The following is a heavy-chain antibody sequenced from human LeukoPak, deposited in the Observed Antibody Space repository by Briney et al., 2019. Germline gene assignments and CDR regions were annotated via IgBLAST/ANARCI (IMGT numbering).Heavy chain of an antibody. J-gene: IGHJ4*02. Sequence: ASVEVSCKASGYTFTSSAMNWVRQAPGQGVEWMGWINTNTGNPTYAQGFTGRFVFSLDTSVSTAYLQISSLKAEDTAVYYCARESNTGRGYSFNWGQGTLVTVSS. V-gene: IGHV7-4-1*02. CDR2: INTNTGNP. CDR3: ARESNTGRGYSFN. CDR1: GYTFTSSA. D-gene: IGHD5-18*01.